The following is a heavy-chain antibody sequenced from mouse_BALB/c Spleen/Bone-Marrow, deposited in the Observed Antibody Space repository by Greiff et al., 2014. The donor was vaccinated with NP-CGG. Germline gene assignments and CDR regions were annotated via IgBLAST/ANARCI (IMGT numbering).Heavy chain of an antibody. V-gene: IGHV1-4*01. CDR1: GYTFTSYT. CDR2: INPSSGYT. CDR3: ARYRYDWYFDV. D-gene: IGHD2-14*01. J-gene: IGHJ1*01. Sequence: QVQLQQSGAELARPGASVKMSCKASGYTFTSYTMHWVKQRPGQGLEWIGYINPSSGYTNYNQKFKDKATLTADKSSSTAYMQLSSLTPEDSAVYYCARYRYDWYFDVWGAGTTVTVSS.